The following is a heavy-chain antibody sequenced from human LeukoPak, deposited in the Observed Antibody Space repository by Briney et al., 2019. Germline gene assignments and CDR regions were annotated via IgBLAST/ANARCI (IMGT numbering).Heavy chain of an antibody. Sequence: PSETLSLTCTVSGGSISSGSYYWSWIRQPAGKGLEWIGRIYTSGSTNYHPSLKIRVTISVDTSKKQFSLKLSSVTAADTAVYYCARDFEAAGFDYWGQGTLVTVSA. V-gene: IGHV4-61*02. D-gene: IGHD6-25*01. J-gene: IGHJ4*02. CDR2: IYTSGST. CDR3: ARDFEAAGFDY. CDR1: GGSISSGSYY.